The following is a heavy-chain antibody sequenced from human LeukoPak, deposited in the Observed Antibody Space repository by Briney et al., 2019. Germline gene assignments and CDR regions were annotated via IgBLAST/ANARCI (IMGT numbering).Heavy chain of an antibody. Sequence: SGPTLVNPTQTLTPTCTFSGFSLSTSGVGVGWIRQPPGKALEWLALIYWDDDKRYSPSLKSRLTITKDTSKNQVVLTMTNMDPVDTATYYCAHYSGYDLYSSGWYVYWGQGTLVTVSS. D-gene: IGHD6-19*01. CDR3: AHYSGYDLYSSGWYVY. J-gene: IGHJ4*02. CDR2: IYWDDDK. V-gene: IGHV2-5*02. CDR1: GFSLSTSGVG.